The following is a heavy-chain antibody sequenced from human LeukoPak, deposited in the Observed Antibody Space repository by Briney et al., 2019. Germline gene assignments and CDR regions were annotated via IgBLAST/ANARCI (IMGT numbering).Heavy chain of an antibody. V-gene: IGHV3-23*01. CDR1: GFPFNTCA. CDR3: AKSKQGYCSSNNEPLCYFDY. CDR2: IRGGGGDT. J-gene: IGHJ4*02. D-gene: IGHD2-2*01. Sequence: GGSLRLSCAASGFPFNTCAMNWVRQAPGKGLEWVSTIRGGGGDTYYADSVKGRFTISRDNSESTLTLQMNSLRAEDTAVYYCAKSKQGYCSSNNEPLCYFDYWGQGTLVTVSS.